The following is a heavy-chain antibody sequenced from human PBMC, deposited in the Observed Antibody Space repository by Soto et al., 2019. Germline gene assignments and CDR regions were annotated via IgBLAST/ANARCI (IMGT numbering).Heavy chain of an antibody. Sequence: SETLSLTCAVYGGSFSGDYWSWIRQPPGKGLEWIGYIFYGGSTNYNPSLESRVTISVDTSKNQFSLKLSSVTAADTAVYYCARRGERFDYWGQGILVTVSS. D-gene: IGHD6-25*01. V-gene: IGHV4-59*08. CDR2: IFYGGST. CDR3: ARRGERFDY. J-gene: IGHJ4*02. CDR1: GGSFSGDY.